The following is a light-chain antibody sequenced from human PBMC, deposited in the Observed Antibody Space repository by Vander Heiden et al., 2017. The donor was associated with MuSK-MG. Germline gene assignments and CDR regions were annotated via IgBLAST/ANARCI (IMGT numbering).Light chain of an antibody. CDR2: AAS. J-gene: IGKJ1*01. CDR3: QQSDSTLWT. Sequence: DIQMTQSPSSLSASVGDRVTITCRASQSISSYLNWYQQKPGKAPKLLIYAASSLQSGVPSRFSGSGSGTDFTLTISRLQPEDFATYYSQQSDSTLWTFGQGTKVEIK. V-gene: IGKV1-39*01. CDR1: QSISSY.